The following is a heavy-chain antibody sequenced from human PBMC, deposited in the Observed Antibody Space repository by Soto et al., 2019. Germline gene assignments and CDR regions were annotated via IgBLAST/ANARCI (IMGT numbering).Heavy chain of an antibody. CDR2: ISSNGGST. CDR3: ASQWGAGGY. Sequence: EVQLVESGGGLVQPGGSLRLSCAASGFTFSSYAMHWVRQAPGKGLEYVSAISSNGGSTYYANSVKGRFTISRDNSKNTRYLQMGSLRAEDMAVYYCASQWGAGGYWGQGTLVTVSS. V-gene: IGHV3-64*01. D-gene: IGHD2-8*01. J-gene: IGHJ4*02. CDR1: GFTFSSYA.